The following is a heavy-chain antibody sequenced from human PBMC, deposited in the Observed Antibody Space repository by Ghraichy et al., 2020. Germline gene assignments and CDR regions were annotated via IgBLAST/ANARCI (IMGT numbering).Heavy chain of an antibody. D-gene: IGHD3-22*01. J-gene: IGHJ6*02. CDR2: ISSSSSTI. CDR1: GFTFSSYS. CDR3: ATHQAGYYYDSSGYYRRYGMDV. V-gene: IGHV3-48*02. Sequence: GGSLRLSCAASGFTFSSYSMNWVRQAPGKGLEWVSYISSSSSTIYYADSVKGRFTISRDNAKNSLYLQMNSLRDEDTAVYYCATHQAGYYYDSSGYYRRYGMDVWGQGTTVTVSS.